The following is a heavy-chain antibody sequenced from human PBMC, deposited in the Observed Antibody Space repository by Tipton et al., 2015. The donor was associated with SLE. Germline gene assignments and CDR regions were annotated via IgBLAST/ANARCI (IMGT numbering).Heavy chain of an antibody. CDR1: GFTFSDYY. CDR3: ARGRITMKM. V-gene: IGHV3-11*06. J-gene: IGHJ4*02. CDR2: ISTSSNYA. Sequence: QLVQSGGGLVKPGGSLRLSCAASGFTFSDYYMSWIRQAPGKGLEWVSHISTSSNYANYADSVKGRFTISRDNAKNSLYLLMNSLRAEDTAVYYCARGRITMKMWGQGTLVTVSS. D-gene: IGHD3-22*01.